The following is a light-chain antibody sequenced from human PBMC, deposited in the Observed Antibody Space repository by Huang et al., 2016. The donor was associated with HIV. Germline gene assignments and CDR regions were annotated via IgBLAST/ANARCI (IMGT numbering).Light chain of an antibody. CDR1: QGIDNS. J-gene: IGKJ1*01. V-gene: IGKV1-NL1*01. CDR2: ATS. CDR3: QQYHSLPWT. Sequence: DIQMTQSPSSLSASVGDRVTITCRASQGIDNSLAWYQQKPEKAPRLLLYATSTLESGVPSRFSGSGSGTHYTLTINTLQPEDIASYYCQQYHSLPWTFGQGTKVEIK.